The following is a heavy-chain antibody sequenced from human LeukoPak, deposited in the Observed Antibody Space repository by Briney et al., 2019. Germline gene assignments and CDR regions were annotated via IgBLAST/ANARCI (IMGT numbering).Heavy chain of an antibody. D-gene: IGHD3-3*01. CDR1: GGSISSYY. CDR2: IYTSGST. J-gene: IGHJ5*02. CDR3: ARHQTYYDFWSGYYTGWFDP. Sequence: SETLSLTCTVSGGSISSYYWSWIRQPPGKGLEWIGYIYTSGSTNYNPSLKSRVTISVDTSKNQFSLKLSSVPAADTAVYYCARHQTYYDFWSGYYTGWFDPWGQGTLVTASS. V-gene: IGHV4-4*09.